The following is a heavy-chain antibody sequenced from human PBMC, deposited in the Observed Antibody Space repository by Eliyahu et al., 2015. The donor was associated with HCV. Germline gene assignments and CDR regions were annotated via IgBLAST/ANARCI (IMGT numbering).Heavy chain of an antibody. V-gene: IGHV2-5*02. CDR3: VHSLRGLAVDGAYYLDD. Sequence: QITLKESGPTLVXPTQXLTLTCXFSGXSLXTXGVGVGWVRQPPGKALDWLALIYWDGERRYRPSLRSRLTITEDTSRNLVVLTVTNMDPVDTATYFCVHSLRGLAVDGAYYLDDWGQGTLVTVSS. D-gene: IGHD6-19*01. CDR2: IYWDGER. J-gene: IGHJ4*02. CDR1: GXSLXTXGVG.